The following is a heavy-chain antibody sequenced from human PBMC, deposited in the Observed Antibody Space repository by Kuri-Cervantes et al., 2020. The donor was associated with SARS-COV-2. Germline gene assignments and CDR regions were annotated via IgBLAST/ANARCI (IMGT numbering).Heavy chain of an antibody. D-gene: IGHD1-1*01. CDR3: VRDGDHWNLDY. V-gene: IGHV3-74*01. CDR2: INPDGSYT. CDR1: GFTFSCHW. J-gene: IGHJ4*02. Sequence: GESLKISCAASGFTFSCHWIHWVRQAPGKGLVWVSRINPDGSYTNNADSVKGRFTLSRNNAKNMLFLQMNSLRAEDTAVYYCVRDGDHWNLDYWGQGTPVTVSS.